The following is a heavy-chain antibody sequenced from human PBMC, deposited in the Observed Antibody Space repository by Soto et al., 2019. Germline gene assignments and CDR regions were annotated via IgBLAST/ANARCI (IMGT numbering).Heavy chain of an antibody. D-gene: IGHD6-13*01. CDR3: ARVIAAAADFDY. CDR2: ISAYNRNT. J-gene: IGHJ4*02. CDR1: GYTFTSYG. V-gene: IGHV1-18*01. Sequence: QVQLVQSGAEVKKPGASVKVSCKASGYTFTSYGLSWVRQAPGQGLEWMGWISAYNRNTNYAQKLQGRVTMTTDTAPSPAYMELRSLRADDTAVYSCARVIAAAADFDYWGQGTRVTVSS.